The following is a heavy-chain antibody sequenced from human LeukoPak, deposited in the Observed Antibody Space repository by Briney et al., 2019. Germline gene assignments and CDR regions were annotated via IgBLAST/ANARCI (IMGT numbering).Heavy chain of an antibody. Sequence: PSETLSLTCTVSGGSISSYYWSWIRQPPGKGLEWIGYISYIGSTNYNPSLKSRVTISVDTSKNQSSLKLSSLTAADTAVYYCARSGSNYVSGNYYSYWGQGTLVTVSS. D-gene: IGHD3-10*01. V-gene: IGHV4-59*01. CDR1: GGSISSYY. CDR3: ARSGSNYVSGNYYSY. J-gene: IGHJ4*02. CDR2: ISYIGST.